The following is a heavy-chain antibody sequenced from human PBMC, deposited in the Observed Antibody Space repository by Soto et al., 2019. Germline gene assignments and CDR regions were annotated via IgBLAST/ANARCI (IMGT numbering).Heavy chain of an antibody. CDR1: GFTFSSYG. Sequence: QVQLVESGGGVVQPGRSLRLSCAASGFTFSSYGMHWVRQAPGKGLEWVALISSDGSNKYYADSVKGRFTISRDNSKNTLYLQMNTLRAEDTAVYYCAKVRADNYYGSGPFDYWGQGTLVTVSS. CDR2: ISSDGSNK. V-gene: IGHV3-30*18. CDR3: AKVRADNYYGSGPFDY. D-gene: IGHD3-10*01. J-gene: IGHJ4*02.